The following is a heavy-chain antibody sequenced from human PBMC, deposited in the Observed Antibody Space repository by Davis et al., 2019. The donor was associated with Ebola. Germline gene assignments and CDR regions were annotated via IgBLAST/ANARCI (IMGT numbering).Heavy chain of an antibody. CDR1: GGSISSYY. V-gene: IGHV4-59*01. Sequence: MPSETLSLTCTVSGGSISSYYWSWIRQPPGKGLEWIGYIYYSGSTNYNPSLKSRVTISVDTSKNQFSLKLSSVTAADTAVYYCARQASWYGFDYWGQGTLVTVSS. D-gene: IGHD6-13*01. CDR2: IYYSGST. J-gene: IGHJ4*02. CDR3: ARQASWYGFDY.